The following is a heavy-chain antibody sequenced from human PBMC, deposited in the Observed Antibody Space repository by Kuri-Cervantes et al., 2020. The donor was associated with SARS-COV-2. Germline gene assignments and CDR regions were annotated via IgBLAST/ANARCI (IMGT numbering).Heavy chain of an antibody. CDR3: VRDGDHWNFDY. Sequence: GGSLRLSCAASGFTVSSNYMSWVRQAPGKGLEWVSVLYSSGSTYNADSVKGRFTLSRDNAKNMLFLLMNSLRAEDTAVYYCVRDGDHWNFDYWGQGTLVTVSS. CDR1: GFTVSSNY. D-gene: IGHD1-1*01. J-gene: IGHJ4*02. V-gene: IGHV3-53*01. CDR2: LYSSGST.